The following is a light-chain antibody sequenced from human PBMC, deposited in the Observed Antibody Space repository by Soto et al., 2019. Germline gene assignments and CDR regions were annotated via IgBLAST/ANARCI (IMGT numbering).Light chain of an antibody. V-gene: IGKV1-5*01. J-gene: IGKJ3*01. CDR3: KQYQSYSET. CDR1: QRFSTR. Sequence: IQINQSPPTHSATLGYRVTTTCRATQRFSTRLAWYQQKPGKAPKLLIYDASSLQTGVPSRFSGSGSGAEFTLTISSLQPDDFATYYCKQYQSYSETFGHGTKVDIK. CDR2: DAS.